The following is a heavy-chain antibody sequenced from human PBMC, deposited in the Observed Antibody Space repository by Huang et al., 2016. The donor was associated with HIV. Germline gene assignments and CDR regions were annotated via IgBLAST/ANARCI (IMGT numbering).Heavy chain of an antibody. CDR2: IYWDDDK. CDR1: GFSLNTSGVG. Sequence: QITLKESGPTLVKPTQTLTLACTFSGFSLNTSGVGLAWIRQPPGKDLEWLAIIYWDDDKRYRPSMKSRLTISKDPSNNHVVLTMTNMDPVDTASYFCAHIGDIFAAYSPEYFDYWGQGALVTVSS. D-gene: IGHD2-15*01. V-gene: IGHV2-5*02. CDR3: AHIGDIFAAYSPEYFDY. J-gene: IGHJ4*02.